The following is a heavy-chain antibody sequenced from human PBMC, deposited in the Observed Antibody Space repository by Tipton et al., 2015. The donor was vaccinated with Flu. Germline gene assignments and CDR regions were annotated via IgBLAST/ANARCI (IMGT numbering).Heavy chain of an antibody. D-gene: IGHD4-11*01. V-gene: IGHV4-38-2*01. J-gene: IGHJ5*02. CDR1: GDSISSDFY. Sequence: LRLSCAVSGDSISSDFYWAWIRQFPGKGLEWIGTVSRTGSTIYNPSLKSRVTISIDTSKNQFSLNMRSVTAADIAVYYCARRDHSNYVSDPKSWFVPWRQRTLVAVSS. CDR2: VSRTGST. CDR3: ARRDHSNYVSDPKSWFVP.